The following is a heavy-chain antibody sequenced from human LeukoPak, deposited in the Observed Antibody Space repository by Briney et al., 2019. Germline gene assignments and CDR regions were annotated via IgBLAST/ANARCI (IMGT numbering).Heavy chain of an antibody. Sequence: SETLSLTCAVYGGSFSGYYWSWIRQPPGKGLEWIGSIYYSGTTYYNPSLKSRVTISVDTSKNQFSLKLSSVTAADTAVYYCARHQGETSGQDYWGQGTLVTVSS. CDR3: ARHQGETSGQDY. CDR1: GGSFSGYY. CDR2: IYYSGTT. V-gene: IGHV4-34*01. J-gene: IGHJ4*02.